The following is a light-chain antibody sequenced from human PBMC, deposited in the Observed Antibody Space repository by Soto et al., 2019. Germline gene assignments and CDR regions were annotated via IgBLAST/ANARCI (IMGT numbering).Light chain of an antibody. CDR2: DDS. CDR1: KIGTKS. Sequence: SYDLTQPPSVSVAPGQTARSTCGGNKIGTKSVHWYQQKPGQAPVLVVFDDSDRPSGIPERFSGSNSGNTATLTISRVEAGDEADYYCQVWDSSTDQNVVFGGGTKLTVL. CDR3: QVWDSSTDQNVV. J-gene: IGLJ2*01. V-gene: IGLV3-21*02.